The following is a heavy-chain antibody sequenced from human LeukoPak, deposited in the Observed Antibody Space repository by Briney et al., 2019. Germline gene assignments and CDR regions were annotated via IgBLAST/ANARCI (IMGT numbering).Heavy chain of an antibody. D-gene: IGHD2-15*01. Sequence: GGSLRLSCAASGFTFSSYGMHWVRQAPGKGLEWVAVIWYDGSNKYYADSVKGRFTISRDNSKNTLYLQMKSLRAVNTAVYYCARASCSGGSCYSDYWGQGTLVTVSS. CDR2: IWYDGSNK. J-gene: IGHJ4*02. CDR3: ARASCSGGSCYSDY. V-gene: IGHV3-33*01. CDR1: GFTFSSYG.